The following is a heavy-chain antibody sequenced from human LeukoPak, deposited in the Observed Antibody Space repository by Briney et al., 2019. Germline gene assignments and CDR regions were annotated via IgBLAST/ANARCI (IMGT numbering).Heavy chain of an antibody. Sequence: PSETLSLTCTVSGGSISSYYWSWIRQPPGKGLEWIGYIYYSGSTNYNPSLKSRVTISVDTSKNQFSLKLSSVTAADTAVYYCAARGPDSDSSVAYWGQGTLVTVSS. CDR3: AARGPDSDSSVAY. J-gene: IGHJ4*02. D-gene: IGHD1-26*01. CDR2: IYYSGST. CDR1: GGSISSYY. V-gene: IGHV4-59*01.